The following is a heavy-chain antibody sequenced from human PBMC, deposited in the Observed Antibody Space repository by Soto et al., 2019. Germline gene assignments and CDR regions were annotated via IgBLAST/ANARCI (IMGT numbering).Heavy chain of an antibody. Sequence: QVQLVQSGAEVKKPGSSVKVSCKASGGTFSNYALTWVRQAPGQGLEWMGGIIPLSGTPNYAQKFQGRVLITADKSPTTVYMELSSLRSEDTAVYYCTRGIQLWSWGQGTLVTVSS. J-gene: IGHJ5*02. CDR1: GGTFSNYA. V-gene: IGHV1-69*06. D-gene: IGHD5-18*01. CDR3: TRGIQLWS. CDR2: IIPLSGTP.